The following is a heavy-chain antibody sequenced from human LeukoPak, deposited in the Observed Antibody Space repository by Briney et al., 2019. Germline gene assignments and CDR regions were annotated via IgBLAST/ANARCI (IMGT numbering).Heavy chain of an antibody. J-gene: IGHJ4*02. D-gene: IGHD2-15*01. CDR3: AKDRYCSGGICSGGFDS. V-gene: IGHV3-43*02. CDR1: GFTFDDYS. CDR2: LSGDGRRT. Sequence: GGSLRLSCAASGFTFDDYSMHWVRQPPGKGLEWVSLLSGDGRRTEFADSVKGRFAISRDNSKNSLYLQMNSLRTEDTALYYCAKDRYCSGGICSGGFDSWGQGTLVAVSS.